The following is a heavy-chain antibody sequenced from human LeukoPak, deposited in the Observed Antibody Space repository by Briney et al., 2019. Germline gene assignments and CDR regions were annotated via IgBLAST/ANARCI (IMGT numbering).Heavy chain of an antibody. CDR2: ISGSGGST. CDR1: GFTFSSYA. J-gene: IGHJ4*02. Sequence: GGSLRLSCAASGFTFSSYAMSWVRQAPGKGLEWVSAISGSGGSTYYADSVKGRFTISRDNSKNTLYLQMNSLRAEDTAVYYCAKGWGYDSSGYYYGGLDYWGQGTLVTVSS. CDR3: AKGWGYDSSGYYYGGLDY. D-gene: IGHD3-22*01. V-gene: IGHV3-23*01.